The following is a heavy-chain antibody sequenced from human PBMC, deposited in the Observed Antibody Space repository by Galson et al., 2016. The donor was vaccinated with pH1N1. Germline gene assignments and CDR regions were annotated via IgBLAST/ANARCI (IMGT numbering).Heavy chain of an antibody. D-gene: IGHD5-18*01. CDR2: ISSSGST. CDR3: VRQSGKYSFGYDYFDY. Sequence: LSLTCTVSGISILNFSWSWIRQPAGNGLEWIGRISSSGSTNYNPSLKTRVTISVDISKNQFSLKLNSATAADTAVYYCVRQSGKYSFGYDYFDYWGPGTLVIVSS. CDR1: GISILNFS. V-gene: IGHV4-4*07. J-gene: IGHJ4*02.